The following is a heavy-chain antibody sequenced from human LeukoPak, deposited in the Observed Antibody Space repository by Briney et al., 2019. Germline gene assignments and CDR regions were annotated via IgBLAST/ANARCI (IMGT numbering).Heavy chain of an antibody. CDR2: ISGSGGST. D-gene: IGHD6-19*01. CDR3: AKEGTYAAGTNFDY. CDR1: GFTFRSYS. V-gene: IGHV3-23*01. J-gene: IGHJ4*02. Sequence: PGGSLRLSCAASGFTFRSYSMNWVRQAPGKGLEWVSAISGSGGSTYYADSVKGRFTISRDNSKNTLYLQMNSLRAEDTAVYYCAKEGTYAAGTNFDYWGQGTLVTVSS.